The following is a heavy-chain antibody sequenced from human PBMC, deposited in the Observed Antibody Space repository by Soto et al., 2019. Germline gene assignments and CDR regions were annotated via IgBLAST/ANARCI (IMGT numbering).Heavy chain of an antibody. CDR2: IHYSGTT. D-gene: IGHD6-13*01. Sequence: SETVSLTYTVSDGNMRNYFWTWIRKTPWKGLEWIGYIHYSGTTSFFPSYNPSLRSRVTISEDTSKNQFSLKLLSVTTADTAVYFCAAGEASRMNLAPSDLDFWGQGTRVTGAS. CDR3: AAGEASRMNLAPSDLDF. V-gene: IGHV4-59*01. J-gene: IGHJ4*02. CDR1: DGNMRNYF.